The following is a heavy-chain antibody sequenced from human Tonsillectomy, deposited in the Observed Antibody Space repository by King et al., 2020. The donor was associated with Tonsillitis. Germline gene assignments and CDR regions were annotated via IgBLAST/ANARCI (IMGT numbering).Heavy chain of an antibody. CDR3: AKRSGYNWNSWRAFDI. D-gene: IGHD1-7*01. Sequence: DVQLVESGGGLVQPGGSLRLSCAASGFTFSNYAMSWVRQAPGKGLEWVSAIGGSGGSTYYADSVKGRFTISRDNSKSTLSLQMNSLRAEDTAIYYCAKRSGYNWNSWRAFDIWGQGTMVTVSS. V-gene: IGHV3-23*04. J-gene: IGHJ3*02. CDR1: GFTFSNYA. CDR2: IGGSGGST.